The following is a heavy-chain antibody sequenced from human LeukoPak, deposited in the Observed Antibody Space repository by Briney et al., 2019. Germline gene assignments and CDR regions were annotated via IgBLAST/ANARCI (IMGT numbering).Heavy chain of an antibody. V-gene: IGHV3-48*03. D-gene: IGHD2-15*01. CDR1: GSTFSSYE. Sequence: GGSLRVSCAASGSTFSSYEMNRVRQAPGKGPHCVSYISSSGITIYYADSVKGRFIISRDNAKNSLHLQMNSLRAEDTAVYYCARKCSGGSCYGDYWGQGTLVTVSS. CDR3: ARKCSGGSCYGDY. CDR2: ISSSGITI. J-gene: IGHJ4*02.